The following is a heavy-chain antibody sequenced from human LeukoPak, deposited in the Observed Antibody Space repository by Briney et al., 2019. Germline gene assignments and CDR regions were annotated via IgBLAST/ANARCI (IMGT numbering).Heavy chain of an antibody. CDR2: IYYSGST. Sequence: KASETLSLTCTVSGGSISSYYWSWIRQPPGKGLEWIGYIYYSGSTNYNPSLKSRVTMSVDTSKNQFSLKLTSVTAADTAVYYCARDRYDSVYNWFDPWGQGTLVTVSS. D-gene: IGHD3-22*01. CDR3: ARDRYDSVYNWFDP. V-gene: IGHV4-59*12. J-gene: IGHJ5*02. CDR1: GGSISSYY.